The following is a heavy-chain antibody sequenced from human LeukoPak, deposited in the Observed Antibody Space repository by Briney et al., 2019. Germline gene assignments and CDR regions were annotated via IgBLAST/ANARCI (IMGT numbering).Heavy chain of an antibody. CDR3: ARGLYSPDY. CDR1: GFTFSSYT. D-gene: IGHD5-18*01. CDR2: ISTSTTYI. Sequence: GGSLRLSCAASGFTFSSYTMNWVRQAPGKGLEWVSSISTSTTYIYYADSVKGRFTISRDSAKNSLYLQMNSLRAEDTAVYYCARGLYSPDYWGQGTLVTVSS. J-gene: IGHJ4*02. V-gene: IGHV3-21*01.